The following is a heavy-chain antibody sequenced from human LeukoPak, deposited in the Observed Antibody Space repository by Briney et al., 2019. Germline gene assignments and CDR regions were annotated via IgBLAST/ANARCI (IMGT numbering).Heavy chain of an antibody. Sequence: ASVKVSCKASGYTFTSYGISWVRQAPGQGLEWMGWISAYNGNTNYAQKLQGRVTMTTDTSTSTAYMELRSLRSDDTAVYYCARVRGLERRSGYGKDVWGQGTTVTVSS. J-gene: IGHJ6*02. D-gene: IGHD1-1*01. CDR2: ISAYNGNT. CDR3: ARVRGLERRSGYGKDV. CDR1: GYTFTSYG. V-gene: IGHV1-18*01.